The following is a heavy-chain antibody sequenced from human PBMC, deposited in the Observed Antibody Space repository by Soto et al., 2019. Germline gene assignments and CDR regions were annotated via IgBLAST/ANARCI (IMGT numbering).Heavy chain of an antibody. CDR2: IYNSGNT. J-gene: IGHJ4*02. Sequence: QVQLQESGPGLVKPSETLSLTCTVSGGSISSYYWNWIRQPPGKGLEWIGYIYNSGNTNYNPSLRSRVTISVDTSQTQFSLKLTSVTAADTAVYYCAAPPRYWGQGTLVTVSS. V-gene: IGHV4-59*01. CDR1: GGSISSYY. CDR3: AAPPRY. D-gene: IGHD6-6*01.